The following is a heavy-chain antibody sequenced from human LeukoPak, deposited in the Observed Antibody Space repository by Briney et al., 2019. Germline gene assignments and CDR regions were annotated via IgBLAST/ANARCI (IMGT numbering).Heavy chain of an antibody. D-gene: IGHD3-10*01. CDR2: ISGSGGST. J-gene: IGHJ4*02. CDR1: GFTFSSYA. CDR3: AKMSYGSGSYLPLDY. Sequence: GGSLRLSCAASGFTFSSYAMSWVRQAPGKGLEWVSAISGSGGSTYYADSVKGRFTISRDNSKNTLYLQMNSLRAEDTAVYYCAKMSYGSGSYLPLDYWGQGTLVTVSS. V-gene: IGHV3-23*01.